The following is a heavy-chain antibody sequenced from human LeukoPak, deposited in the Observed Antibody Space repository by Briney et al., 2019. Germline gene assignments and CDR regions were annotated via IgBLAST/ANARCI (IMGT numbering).Heavy chain of an antibody. D-gene: IGHD3-10*01. CDR3: ARAGGRLLWFGEPNDYFDY. Sequence: SETLSLTCTVSGGSISSYYWSWIRQPPGKGLEWIGYIYYSGSTNYNPSLKSRVTISVDTSKNQFSLKLSSVTAADTAVYYCARAGGRLLWFGEPNDYFDYWGQGTLVTVSS. J-gene: IGHJ4*02. CDR2: IYYSGST. CDR1: GGSISSYY. V-gene: IGHV4-59*01.